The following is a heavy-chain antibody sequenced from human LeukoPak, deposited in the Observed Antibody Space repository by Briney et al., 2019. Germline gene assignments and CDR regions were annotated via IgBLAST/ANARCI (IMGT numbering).Heavy chain of an antibody. J-gene: IGHJ4*02. Sequence: GGSLRLSCAASGFTFSSYSMNWVRQAPGKGLEWVSYISSSSSYIYYADSVKGRFTISRDNAKNSLYLQMNSLRAEDTAVYYCAGHFDWDYQPRDYWGQGTLVTVSS. CDR2: ISSSSSYI. CDR1: GFTFSSYS. V-gene: IGHV3-21*01. CDR3: AGHFDWDYQPRDY. D-gene: IGHD3-9*01.